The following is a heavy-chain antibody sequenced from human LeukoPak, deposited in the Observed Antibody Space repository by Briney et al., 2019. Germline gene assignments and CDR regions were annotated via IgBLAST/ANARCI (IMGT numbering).Heavy chain of an antibody. CDR1: GFTFSNAW. CDR3: TTGGGWYYYYMDV. CDR2: IKSKTDGGTT. V-gene: IGHV3-15*01. Sequence: GSLRLPCAASGFTFSNAWISWVRQAPGKGLEWVGRIKSKTDGGTTDYAAPVKGRFTISRDDSKNTLYLQMNSLKTEDTAVYYCTTGGGWYYYYMDVWGKGTTVTVSS. D-gene: IGHD3-16*01. J-gene: IGHJ6*03.